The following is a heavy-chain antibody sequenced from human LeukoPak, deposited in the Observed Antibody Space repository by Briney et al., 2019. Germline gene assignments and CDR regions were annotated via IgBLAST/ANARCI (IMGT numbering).Heavy chain of an antibody. Sequence: ASVKVSCKASGYTFISCGLNWVRQAPGQGLEWLGWISTYNGNTIYAQKLQGRVTMTTDTSTSTAYMELRSLRSDDTAVYYCARVSTSVHLDYWGQGTPVTVSS. CDR3: ARVSTSVHLDY. D-gene: IGHD1-26*01. CDR1: GYTFISCG. J-gene: IGHJ4*02. V-gene: IGHV1-18*01. CDR2: ISTYNGNT.